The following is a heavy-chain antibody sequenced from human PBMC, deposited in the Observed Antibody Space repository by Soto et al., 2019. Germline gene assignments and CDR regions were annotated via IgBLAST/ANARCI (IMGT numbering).Heavy chain of an antibody. D-gene: IGHD3-9*01. V-gene: IGHV3-23*01. CDR3: AKVNGYDILTGYRIKYYFDY. Sequence: VQLLESGGGLVQPGGSLRLSCAASGFTFSSYAMSWVRQAPGKGLEWVSGISGSGGSTYYADSVKGRFTISRDNSKNTLYLQMNSLRAEDTAVHYCAKVNGYDILTGYRIKYYFDYWGQGTLVTVSS. J-gene: IGHJ4*02. CDR2: ISGSGGST. CDR1: GFTFSSYA.